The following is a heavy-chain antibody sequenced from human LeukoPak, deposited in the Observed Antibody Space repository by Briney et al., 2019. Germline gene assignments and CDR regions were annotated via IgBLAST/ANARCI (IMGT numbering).Heavy chain of an antibody. J-gene: IGHJ4*02. CDR2: ISYDGSDK. D-gene: IGHD3-10*01. CDR1: GFTFSNYV. V-gene: IGHV3-30*03. Sequence: GGSLRLSCAASGFTFSNYVIHWVRQAPGKGLEWVTLISYDGSDKYYADSVKGRFSISRDNSKNTLYLQMNSLRAEDTAVYYCASLRSGSGTFYNDYWGQGTLVTVSS. CDR3: ASLRSGSGTFYNDY.